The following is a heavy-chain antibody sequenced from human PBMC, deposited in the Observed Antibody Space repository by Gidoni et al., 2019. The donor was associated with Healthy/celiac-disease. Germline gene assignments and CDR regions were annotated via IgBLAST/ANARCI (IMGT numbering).Heavy chain of an antibody. CDR2: ISWNSGSI. CDR1: GFTFDDYA. CDR3: AKDFRGSWRGGYFDY. D-gene: IGHD6-13*01. V-gene: IGHV3-9*01. J-gene: IGHJ4*02. Sequence: EVQLVESGGGLVQPGRSLRLSCAASGFTFDDYAMHWVRQAPGKGLEWVSGISWNSGSIGYADSVKGRFTISRDNAKNSLYLQMNSLRAEDTALYYCAKDFRGSWRGGYFDYWGQGTLVTVSS.